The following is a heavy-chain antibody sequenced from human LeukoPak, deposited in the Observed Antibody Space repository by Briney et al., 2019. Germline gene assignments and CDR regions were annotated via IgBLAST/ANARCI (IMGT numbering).Heavy chain of an antibody. CDR1: GGSFSGYY. CDR2: INHSGST. D-gene: IGHD6-19*01. J-gene: IGHJ1*01. CDR3: ARGRYSSGWYETEYFQH. Sequence: SETLSLTCAVYGGSFSGYYWSWIRQPPGKGLEWIGEINHSGSTNYNPSLKSRVTISEDTSKNQFSLKLSSVTAADTAVYYCARGRYSSGWYETEYFQHWGQGTLVTVSS. V-gene: IGHV4-34*01.